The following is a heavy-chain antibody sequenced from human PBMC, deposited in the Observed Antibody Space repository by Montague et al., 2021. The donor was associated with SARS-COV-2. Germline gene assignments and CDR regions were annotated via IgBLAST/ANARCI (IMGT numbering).Heavy chain of an antibody. CDR3: ARDVVAAPGTFDY. J-gene: IGHJ4*02. D-gene: IGHD6-13*01. V-gene: IGHV4-4*07. Sequence: SDTLSLTRTLSGDSISYLYWSWIRQPAGKGLEWVGCVSASGSTNYNPSLNSRVTMSVDTSKKQFSLRLSPVTAADTAVYYCARDVVAAPGTFDYWGQGTLVTVSS. CDR1: GDSISYLY. CDR2: VSASGST.